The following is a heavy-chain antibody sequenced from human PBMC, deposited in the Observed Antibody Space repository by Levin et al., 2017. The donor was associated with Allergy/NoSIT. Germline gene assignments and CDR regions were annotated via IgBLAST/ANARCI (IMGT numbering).Heavy chain of an antibody. CDR3: LKDKAGVAATGTRFDP. V-gene: IGHV3-9*01. Sequence: SLRLSCAASGFTFDEYAMHWVRQVPGQGLEWVSGISWHSGDIGYAESVKGRFTISRDNARNSVYLQMNNVRVEDTALYYCLKDKAGVAATGTRFDPWGQGTLVTVSS. D-gene: IGHD1/OR15-1a*01. CDR2: ISWHSGDI. CDR1: GFTFDEYA. J-gene: IGHJ5*02.